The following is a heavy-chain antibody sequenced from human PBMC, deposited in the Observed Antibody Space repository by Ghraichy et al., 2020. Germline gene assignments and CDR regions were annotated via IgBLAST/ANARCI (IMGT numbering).Heavy chain of an antibody. J-gene: IGHJ6*02. V-gene: IGHV3-33*01. D-gene: IGHD3-10*01. CDR1: GFTFSSYG. CDR3: ARNERAPGSYYKFWSVAECGMDV. Sequence: GGSLRLSCAASGFTFSSYGMHWVRQAPGKGLEWVAVIWYDGSNKYYADSVKGRFTISRDNSKNTLYLQMNSLRAEDTAVYYCARNERAPGSYYKFWSVAECGMDVWGQGTTVTVSS. CDR2: IWYDGSNK.